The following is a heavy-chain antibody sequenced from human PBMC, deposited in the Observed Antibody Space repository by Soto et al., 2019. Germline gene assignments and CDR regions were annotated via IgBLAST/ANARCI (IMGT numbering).Heavy chain of an antibody. D-gene: IGHD2-21*01. CDR1: GFTFSSYA. CDR2: IISGGNT. J-gene: IGHJ1*01. CDR3: AKGCGGDCRTFQH. Sequence: GGSLRLSCAASGFTFSSYAMSWVRQAPGKGLEWVSTIISGGNTYYADSVKGRFTISRDNSKNTLYLQMNSLRAEDTAVYYCAKGCGGDCRTFQHWGQGTLVTVSS. V-gene: IGHV3-23*01.